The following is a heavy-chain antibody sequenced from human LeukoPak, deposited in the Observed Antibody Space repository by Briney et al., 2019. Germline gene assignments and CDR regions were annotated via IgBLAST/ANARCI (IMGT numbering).Heavy chain of an antibody. D-gene: IGHD1-26*01. CDR1: GFTFSDYY. V-gene: IGHV3-11*06. CDR3: ARGVVVGATSALGH. Sequence: PGGSLRLSCAASGFTFSDYYMSWIRQAPGKGLEWVSYISGSSTHTNYADSVKGRFTISRDNAKKSLYLQMNSLRSEDTAVYYCARGVVVGATSALGHWGQGTLVTVSS. CDR2: ISGSSTHT. J-gene: IGHJ4*02.